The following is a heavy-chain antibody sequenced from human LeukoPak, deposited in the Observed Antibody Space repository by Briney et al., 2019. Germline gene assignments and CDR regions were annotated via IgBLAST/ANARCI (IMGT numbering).Heavy chain of an antibody. D-gene: IGHD1-26*01. CDR2: IKSKTDGGTT. J-gene: IGHJ3*02. CDR3: TTDLSGSYRWPFDAFDI. Sequence: PGGSLRLSCAASGFTFSNAWMSWVRQAPGKGLEWVGRIKSKTDGGTTDYAAPVKGRFTISRDDSENTLYLQMNSLKTEDTAVYYCTTDLSGSYRWPFDAFDIWGQGTMVTVSS. V-gene: IGHV3-15*01. CDR1: GFTFSNAW.